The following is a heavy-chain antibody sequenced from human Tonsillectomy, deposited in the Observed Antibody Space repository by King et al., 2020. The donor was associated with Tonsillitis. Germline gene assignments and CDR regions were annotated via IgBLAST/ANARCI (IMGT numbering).Heavy chain of an antibody. J-gene: IGHJ4*02. CDR3: AREEYPIGADY. D-gene: IGHD2-2*01. CDR2: IHYSGST. V-gene: IGHV4-31*03. CDR1: GGSISREGYY. Sequence: VQLQESGPGLVKPSQTLSLSCSVSGGSISREGYYWTWIRQHPGKGLEWIGNIHYSGSTYYSPSLKSRITISVDTSKNQFSLKLSSVTAADTAVYYCAREEYPIGADYWGQGTLVTVSS.